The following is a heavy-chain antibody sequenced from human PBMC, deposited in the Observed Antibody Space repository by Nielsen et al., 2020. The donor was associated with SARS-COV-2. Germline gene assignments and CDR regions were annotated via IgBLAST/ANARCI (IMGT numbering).Heavy chain of an antibody. CDR1: GGSISSYY. D-gene: IGHD6-6*01. Sequence: SETLSLTCTVSGGSISSYYWSWIRQPPGKGLEWIGYSYYSGSTNYNPSLKSRVTISVDTSKNQFSLKLSSVTAADTAVYYCARVLAALDYYYYGMDVWGQGTTVTVSS. V-gene: IGHV4-59*01. CDR2: SYYSGST. CDR3: ARVLAALDYYYYGMDV. J-gene: IGHJ6*02.